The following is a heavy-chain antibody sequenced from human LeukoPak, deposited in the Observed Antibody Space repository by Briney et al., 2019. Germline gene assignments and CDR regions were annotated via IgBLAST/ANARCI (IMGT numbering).Heavy chain of an antibody. D-gene: IGHD3-10*01. J-gene: IGHJ4*02. Sequence: ASVKVSCKASGYTFNTYGISWVRQAPGQGLEWVGWISAYNGNTNYAQNLQGRVTMTADTSTSTAYMELRSLRFDDTAVYYCARDPHYYGSGNYYQFDYWGQGTLVTVSS. CDR1: GYTFNTYG. CDR3: ARDPHYYGSGNYYQFDY. V-gene: IGHV1-18*04. CDR2: ISAYNGNT.